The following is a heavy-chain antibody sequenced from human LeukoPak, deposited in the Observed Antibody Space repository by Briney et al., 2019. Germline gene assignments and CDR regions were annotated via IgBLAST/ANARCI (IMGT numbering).Heavy chain of an antibody. CDR3: ASLNSYGYAFDI. J-gene: IGHJ3*02. D-gene: IGHD5-18*01. Sequence: PSETLSLTCSVSGGSISSSSYYWVSIRQPPGKGLEWIGSIYYSGSTYYNPSLKSRVTISVDTSKNQFPLKLSSVTAADTAVYYCASLNSYGYAFDIWGQGTMVTVSS. V-gene: IGHV4-39*01. CDR1: GGSISSSSYY. CDR2: IYYSGST.